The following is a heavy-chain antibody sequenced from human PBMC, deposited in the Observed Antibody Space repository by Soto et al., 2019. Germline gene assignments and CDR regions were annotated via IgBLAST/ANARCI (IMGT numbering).Heavy chain of an antibody. V-gene: IGHV1-69*13. J-gene: IGHJ5*02. CDR3: AAYSSSWSGWFDP. CDR1: GGTFISYA. CDR2: IIPIFGTA. Sequence: SVQVSCKASGGTFISYAISWVRQAPGQGLEWMGGIIPIFGTANYAQKFQGRVTITADESTSTAYMELSSLRSEDTAVYYCAAYSSSWSGWFDPWGQGTLVTVSS. D-gene: IGHD6-13*01.